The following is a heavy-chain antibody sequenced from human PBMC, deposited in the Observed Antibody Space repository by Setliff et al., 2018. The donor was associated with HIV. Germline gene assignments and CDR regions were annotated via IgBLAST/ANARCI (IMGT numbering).Heavy chain of an antibody. V-gene: IGHV4-4*07. Sequence: SETLSLTCTVSGGSVSNSYCSWIRQPAGKGLQWIGRIYTSGSTNFNPSLKSRVTMSLDTSKNQFSLKLRSVAAADTAVYYCARGKFYDFQSGSYTGGFYYFDYWGQGALVTVSS. D-gene: IGHD3-3*01. CDR3: ARGKFYDFQSGSYTGGFYYFDY. CDR1: GGSVSNSY. CDR2: IYTSGST. J-gene: IGHJ4*02.